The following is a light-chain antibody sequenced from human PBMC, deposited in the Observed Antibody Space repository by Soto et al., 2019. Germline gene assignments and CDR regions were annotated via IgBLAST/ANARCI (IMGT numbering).Light chain of an antibody. J-gene: IGKJ3*01. CDR3: NKYKSAPYS. V-gene: IGKV1-27*01. CDR1: QGIANH. CDR2: AAS. Sequence: DIQMTQSPSSLSASVGDRVTITCRASQGIANHLAWYQQKPGKAPKLLIYAASTLQSGLPSRFSSSGFGTDFTITISSMQTEDVTPYYCNKYKSAPYSFGPGTKVDI.